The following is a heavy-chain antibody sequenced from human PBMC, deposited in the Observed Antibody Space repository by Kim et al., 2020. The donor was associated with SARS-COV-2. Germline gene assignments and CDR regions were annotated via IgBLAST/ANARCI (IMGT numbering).Heavy chain of an antibody. V-gene: IGHV4-39*01. J-gene: IGHJ4*02. CDR1: GGSISSSSYY. CDR3: ARLLRGGIAVAGMYYFDY. CDR2: IYYSGST. Sequence: SETLSLTCTVSGGSISSSSYYWGWIRQPPGKGLEWIGSIYYSGSTYYNPSLKSRVTISVDTSKNQFSLKLSSVTAADTAVYYCARLLRGGIAVAGMYYFDYWGQGTLVTVSS. D-gene: IGHD6-19*01.